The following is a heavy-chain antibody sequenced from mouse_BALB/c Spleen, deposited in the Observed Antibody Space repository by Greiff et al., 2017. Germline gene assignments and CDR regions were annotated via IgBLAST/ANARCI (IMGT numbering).Heavy chain of an antibody. CDR3: ARSITTSSWFAY. J-gene: IGHJ3*01. CDR2: ISYSGST. D-gene: IGHD2-4*01. CDR1: GDSITSGY. Sequence: VQLKQSGPSLVKPSQTLSLTCSVTGDSITSGYWNWIRKFPGNKLEYMGYISYSGSTYYNPSLKSRISITRDTSKNQYYLQLNSVTTEDTATYYCARSITTSSWFAYWGQGTLVTVSA. V-gene: IGHV3-8*02.